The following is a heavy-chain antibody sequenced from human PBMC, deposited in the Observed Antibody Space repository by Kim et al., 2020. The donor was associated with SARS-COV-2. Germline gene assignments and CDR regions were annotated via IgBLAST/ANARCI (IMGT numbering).Heavy chain of an antibody. D-gene: IGHD2-2*02. V-gene: IGHV3-23*01. J-gene: IGHJ3*02. CDR3: ANRVVPAAIGAFDI. Sequence: ADSVKGRFPISRDNSKNTLYLQMNSLRAEDTAVYYCANRVVPAAIGAFDIWGQGTMVTVSS.